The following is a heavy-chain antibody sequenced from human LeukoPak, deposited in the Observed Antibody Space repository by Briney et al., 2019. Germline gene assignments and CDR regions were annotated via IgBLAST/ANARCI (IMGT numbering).Heavy chain of an antibody. CDR2: IYYSGST. CDR1: GGSISSGGYY. Sequence: SETLSLTCTVSGGSISSGGYYWSWIRQHPGKGLEWIGYIYYSGSTYYNPSLKSRVTISVDTSKDQFSLKLSSVTAADTAVYYCAVELRFLGFDIWGQGTMVTVSS. J-gene: IGHJ3*02. CDR3: AVELRFLGFDI. D-gene: IGHD3-3*01. V-gene: IGHV4-31*03.